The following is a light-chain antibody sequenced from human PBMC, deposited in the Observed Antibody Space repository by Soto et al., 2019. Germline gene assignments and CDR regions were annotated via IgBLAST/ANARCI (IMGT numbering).Light chain of an antibody. Sequence: DIQMTQSPSSLSASVGVRATITCRASQSISSYLNWYQQKPGKAPKLLIYAASSLQSGVPSRFSGSGSGTDFTLTISSLQPEDFASYYCQQSYTTPWTFGQGTKVDIK. J-gene: IGKJ1*01. CDR2: AAS. CDR1: QSISSY. CDR3: QQSYTTPWT. V-gene: IGKV1-39*01.